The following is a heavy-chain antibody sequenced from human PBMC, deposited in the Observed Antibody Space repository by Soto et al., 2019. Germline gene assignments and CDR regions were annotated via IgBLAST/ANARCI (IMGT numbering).Heavy chain of an antibody. V-gene: IGHV3-23*01. CDR2: ISGSGGST. D-gene: IGHD3-3*01. CDR1: GFTFSSYA. J-gene: IGHJ6*02. Sequence: GGSLRLSCAASGFTFSSYAMSWVRQAPGKGLEWVSAISGSGGSTYYADSVKGRFTISRDNSKNTLYLQMNSLRAEDTAVYYCAKTKAPFWSGYAGYYYYGMDVWGQGTTVTVSS. CDR3: AKTKAPFWSGYAGYYYYGMDV.